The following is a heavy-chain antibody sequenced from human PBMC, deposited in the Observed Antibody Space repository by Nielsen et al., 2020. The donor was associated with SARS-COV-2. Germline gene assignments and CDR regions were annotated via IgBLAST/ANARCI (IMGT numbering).Heavy chain of an antibody. CDR1: GGSFSGYY. CDR2: INHSGST. CDR3: ARGVGVEQQLVGGFDY. Sequence: SETLSLTCAVYGGSFSGYYWSWIRQPPGKGLEWIGEINHSGSTNCNPSLKSRVTISVDTSKNQFSLKLSSVTAADTAVYYCARGVGVEQQLVGGFDYWGQGTLVTVSS. J-gene: IGHJ4*02. D-gene: IGHD6-13*01. V-gene: IGHV4-34*01.